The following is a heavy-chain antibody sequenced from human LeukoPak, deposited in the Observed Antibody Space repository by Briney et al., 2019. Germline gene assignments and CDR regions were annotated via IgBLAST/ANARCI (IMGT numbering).Heavy chain of an antibody. Sequence: PSETLSLTCTVSGGSISSYYWSWIRQPPGKGLEWIGYIYYSGSTNYNPSLKSRVTISVDTSKNQFSLKLSSVTAADTAVYYCAGHILLWFGELSPNWFDPWGQGTLVTVSS. CDR3: AGHILLWFGELSPNWFDP. CDR2: IYYSGST. J-gene: IGHJ5*02. D-gene: IGHD3-10*01. V-gene: IGHV4-59*08. CDR1: GGSISSYY.